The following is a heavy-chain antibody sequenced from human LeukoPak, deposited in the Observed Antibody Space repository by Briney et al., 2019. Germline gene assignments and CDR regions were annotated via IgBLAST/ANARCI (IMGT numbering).Heavy chain of an antibody. J-gene: IGHJ4*02. CDR3: ATSIIITFGGVEYRDY. CDR2: IIPIFGTA. CDR1: GGTFSSYA. Sequence: ASVKVSCKASGGTFSSYAISWVRQAPGQGLEWMGRIIPIFGTANYAQKFQGRVTITTDESTSTAYMELSSLRSEDTAVYYCATSIIITFGGVEYRDYWGQGTLVTVSS. V-gene: IGHV1-69*05. D-gene: IGHD3-16*01.